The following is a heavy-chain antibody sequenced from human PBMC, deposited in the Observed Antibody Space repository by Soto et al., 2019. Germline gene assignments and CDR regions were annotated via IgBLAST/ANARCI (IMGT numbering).Heavy chain of an antibody. CDR1: GFTVSSNY. CDR3: ARDRTYYYGMDV. V-gene: IGHV3-53*01. CDR2: IYSSGST. Sequence: GGSLRLSCAASGFTVSSNYMSWVRQAPGKGLEWVSVIYSSGSTYYADSVKGRFTISRDNSKNTLYLQMNSLRAEDTAVYYCARDRTYYYGMDVWGQGTTVTVSS. J-gene: IGHJ6*02.